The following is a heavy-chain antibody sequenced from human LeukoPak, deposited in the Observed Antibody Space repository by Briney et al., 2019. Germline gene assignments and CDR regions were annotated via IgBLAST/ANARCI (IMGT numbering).Heavy chain of an antibody. J-gene: IGHJ3*02. Sequence: SETLSLTCAVYGGSFSDYHWSWIRQPPGKGLEWIGEINHSGSTNYNPSLKSRVTISVDTSKNQFSLKLSSVTAADTAVYYCATLLEWSDPHAFDIWGQGTMVTVSS. D-gene: IGHD3-3*01. V-gene: IGHV4-34*01. CDR1: GGSFSDYH. CDR2: INHSGST. CDR3: ATLLEWSDPHAFDI.